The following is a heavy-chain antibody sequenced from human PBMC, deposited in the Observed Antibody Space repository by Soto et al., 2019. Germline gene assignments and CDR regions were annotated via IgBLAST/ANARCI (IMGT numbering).Heavy chain of an antibody. D-gene: IGHD6-13*01. CDR2: VNTYNGNT. V-gene: IGHV1-18*01. CDR3: AKGAAGIEAHVI. CDR1: GYTFTSFG. J-gene: IGHJ4*02. Sequence: ASVKVSCKASGYTFTSFGVNWVRQAPGQGLEWIGWVNTYNGNTKYSQKFQGRVTMTADTSTSTAYMEVGSLRSDDTAIYYCAKGAAGIEAHVIWGQGTPVTVSS.